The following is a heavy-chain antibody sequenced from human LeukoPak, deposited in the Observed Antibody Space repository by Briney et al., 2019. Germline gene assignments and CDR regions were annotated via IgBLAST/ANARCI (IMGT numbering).Heavy chain of an antibody. Sequence: SETLSLTCTVSGGSISSGGYYWSWIRQHPGKGLEWIGYIYYSGSTYYNPSLKSRVTISVDTSKNQFSLKLSSVTAADTAVYYCARRRYCSSTSCYRPNYYFDYWGQGTLVTVSS. V-gene: IGHV4-31*03. J-gene: IGHJ4*02. CDR3: ARRRYCSSTSCYRPNYYFDY. CDR1: GGSISSGGYY. D-gene: IGHD2-2*02. CDR2: IYYSGST.